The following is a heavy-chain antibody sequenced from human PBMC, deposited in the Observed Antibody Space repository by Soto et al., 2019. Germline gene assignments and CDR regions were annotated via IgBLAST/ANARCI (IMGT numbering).Heavy chain of an antibody. CDR1: GFTFSSYA. Sequence: QVQLVESGGGVVQPGRSLRLSCAASGFTFSSYAMHWVRQAPGKGLEWVAVISYDGSNKYYADSVKGRFTISRDNSKNTLYLQMNSLRAEDTAVYYCARALVVVAATPQLGYYYYGMDVWGQGTTVTVSS. D-gene: IGHD2-15*01. CDR3: ARALVVVAATPQLGYYYYGMDV. CDR2: ISYDGSNK. V-gene: IGHV3-30-3*01. J-gene: IGHJ6*02.